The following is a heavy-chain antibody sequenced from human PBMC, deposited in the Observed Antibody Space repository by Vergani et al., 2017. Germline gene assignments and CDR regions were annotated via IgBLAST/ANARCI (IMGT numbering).Heavy chain of an antibody. V-gene: IGHV1-69-2*01. CDR2: VDPEDGET. CDR3: ATPQKENKGGMEV. J-gene: IGHJ6*02. Sequence: EVQLVQSGAEVKKPGATMKISCKVSGYTFTDHYMHWVKQAPGKGLEWMGLVDPEDGETIYAEKFKGRVTIAADTSTDTAHLELSSLRSEDTADYYCATPQKENKGGMEVWGQGTTVIVSS. CDR1: GYTFTDHY. D-gene: IGHD2/OR15-2a*01.